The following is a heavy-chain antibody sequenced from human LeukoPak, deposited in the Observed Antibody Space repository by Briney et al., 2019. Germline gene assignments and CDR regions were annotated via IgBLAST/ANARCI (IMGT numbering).Heavy chain of an antibody. CDR2: ISAYNGNT. J-gene: IGHJ4*02. CDR3: ARDGPRGWNFGY. Sequence: ASVKVSCKASGYTFTSYGISWVRQAPGQGLEWMGWISAYNGNTNYAPKLQGKVTMTTDTSTSTAYMELRSLRSDDTAVYYCARDGPRGWNFGYWGQGTLVTVSS. V-gene: IGHV1-18*01. D-gene: IGHD1-26*01. CDR1: GYTFTSYG.